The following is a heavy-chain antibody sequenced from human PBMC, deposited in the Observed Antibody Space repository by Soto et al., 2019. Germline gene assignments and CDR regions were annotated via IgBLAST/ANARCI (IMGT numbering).Heavy chain of an antibody. CDR1: GGSISNAAYY. J-gene: IGHJ6*02. D-gene: IGHD2-15*01. Sequence: TSETLSLTCTVSGGSISNAAYYWAWIRQPPGKGLEWIGSMLYSGLTYYNPSLKSRVTLSVDTSKNQFSVRLNSVTASDTAVYYCAPLSVSLSGPYGIHVWGQGTTVTVSS. CDR2: MLYSGLT. V-gene: IGHV4-39*01. CDR3: APLSVSLSGPYGIHV.